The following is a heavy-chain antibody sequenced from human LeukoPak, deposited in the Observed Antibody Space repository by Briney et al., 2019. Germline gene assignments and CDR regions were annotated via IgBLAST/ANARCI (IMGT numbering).Heavy chain of an antibody. J-gene: IGHJ4*02. Sequence: GESLKIFCKGFGYSFTSSWIGRVRHIPGKSLEWMGMIQPGDSETSYSPSFQGQVTISADKSTNTAYLQRNSLKASDTAIYYCARHVSAGLGEYQFDYWGQGTLVTVSS. CDR3: ARHVSAGLGEYQFDY. CDR1: GYSFTSSW. V-gene: IGHV5-51*01. CDR2: IQPGDSET. D-gene: IGHD3-10*01.